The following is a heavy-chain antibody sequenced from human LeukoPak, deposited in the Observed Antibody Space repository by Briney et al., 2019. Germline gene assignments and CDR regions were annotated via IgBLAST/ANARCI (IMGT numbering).Heavy chain of an antibody. V-gene: IGHV3-33*01. Sequence: GGSLRLSCAASGFTFSSYGMHWVRQAPGKGLEWVAVIWYDGSNKYYADSVKGRFTISRDNSKNTLYLQMNSLRAEDTAVYYCARDLTEEPPDYWGQGTLVTVSS. CDR3: ARDLTEEPPDY. CDR2: IWYDGSNK. CDR1: GFTFSSYG. D-gene: IGHD2-8*02. J-gene: IGHJ4*02.